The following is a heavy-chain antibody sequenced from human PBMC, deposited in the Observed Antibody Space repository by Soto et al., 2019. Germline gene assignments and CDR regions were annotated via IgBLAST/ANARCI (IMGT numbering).Heavy chain of an antibody. Sequence: GSLRLSCNVSGGSISSYYWSWIRQTPGEGLEWIGYIYYSGNTNYNPTLKSRVTISVDTSKNQFSLNLNSVTAADTAVYYCARGANWFDPWGQGTLVTVSS. J-gene: IGHJ5*02. CDR3: ARGANWFDP. CDR1: GGSISSYY. V-gene: IGHV4-59*01. CDR2: IYYSGNT. D-gene: IGHD1-26*01.